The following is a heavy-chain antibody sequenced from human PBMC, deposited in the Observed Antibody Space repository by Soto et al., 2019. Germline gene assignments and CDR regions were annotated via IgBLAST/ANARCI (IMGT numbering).Heavy chain of an antibody. CDR3: ARGRYYDSPQDL. Sequence: GGALRGSCTHLGFNFDAYAMSWVRQAPGKGLEWVSAVTATAESAYYTDSVRGRFIITRDNSDNMLYLQMSSLRVEDTAIYFCARGRYYDSPQDLWGRGTQVTVSS. D-gene: IGHD3-10*01. V-gene: IGHV3-23*01. CDR1: GFNFDAYA. CDR2: VTATAESA. J-gene: IGHJ5*02.